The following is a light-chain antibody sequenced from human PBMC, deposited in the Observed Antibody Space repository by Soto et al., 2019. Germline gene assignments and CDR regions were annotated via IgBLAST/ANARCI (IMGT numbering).Light chain of an antibody. CDR2: GAS. V-gene: IGKV1D-13*01. Sequence: AIPLTQSPSSLSASVGDRVTITCRASQGLNTNLAWYQQKPGKSPKLLMYGASTLQKGVPSRFSGNGSGTDFPLTISSLQPEDSATYYCQQSSNYFTFGPGTKVDI. CDR1: QGLNTN. J-gene: IGKJ3*01. CDR3: QQSSNYFT.